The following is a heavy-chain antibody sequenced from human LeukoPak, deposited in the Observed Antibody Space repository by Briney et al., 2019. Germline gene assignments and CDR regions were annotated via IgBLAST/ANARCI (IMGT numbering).Heavy chain of an antibody. J-gene: IGHJ3*02. V-gene: IGHV3-20*04. Sequence: GGSLRLSCVASGLNFDDYGMNWVRQAPGKGLEWLSGLNWNGGITGYADSVKGRFTNSRDNAKNSLYLQMNSLRADDTALYYCASGDFSLRGDAFDIWGQGTKVTVSS. D-gene: IGHD3-10*01. CDR3: ASGDFSLRGDAFDI. CDR1: GLNFDDYG. CDR2: LNWNGGIT.